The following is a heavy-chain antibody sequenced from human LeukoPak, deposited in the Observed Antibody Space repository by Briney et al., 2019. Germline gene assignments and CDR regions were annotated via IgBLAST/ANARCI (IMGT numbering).Heavy chain of an antibody. J-gene: IGHJ4*02. CDR1: GFTVSSNY. CDR2: IYSCGST. Sequence: GGSLRLSCTASGFTVSSNYMSWVRQAPGKGLDWVSVIYSCGSTYYADSVKGRFTISRDNSKNTLYLQMNSLRAEDTAVYYCAGALAVASYFDYWGQGTLVTVSS. V-gene: IGHV3-53*01. CDR3: AGALAVASYFDY. D-gene: IGHD6-19*01.